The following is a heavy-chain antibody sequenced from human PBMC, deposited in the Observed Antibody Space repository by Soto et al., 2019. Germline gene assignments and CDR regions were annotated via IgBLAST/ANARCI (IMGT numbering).Heavy chain of an antibody. Sequence: QVQLVESGGGVVQPGRSLRLSCAASGFTFSSYGMHWVRQAPGKGLVWVAVIWYDGSNKYYADSVKGRFTISRDNSKNTLYLQMNSLRAEDTAVYYCASFGGQPQYFQHWGQGTLVAVSS. CDR2: IWYDGSNK. D-gene: IGHD2-15*01. CDR3: ASFGGQPQYFQH. V-gene: IGHV3-33*01. J-gene: IGHJ1*01. CDR1: GFTFSSYG.